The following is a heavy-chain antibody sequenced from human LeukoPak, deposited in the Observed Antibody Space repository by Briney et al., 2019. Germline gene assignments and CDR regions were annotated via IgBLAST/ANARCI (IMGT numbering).Heavy chain of an antibody. D-gene: IGHD3-9*01. V-gene: IGHV4-4*07. CDR2: IYTSGST. CDR1: GGPISSYY. CDR3: ARGIGPYTYYDILTGYPTNNWFDP. J-gene: IGHJ5*02. Sequence: SETLSLTCTVSGGPISSYYWSWIRQPAGKGLEWIGRIYTSGSTNYNPSLKSRVTMSVDTSKNQFSLKLSSVTAADTAVYYCARGIGPYTYYDILTGYPTNNWFDPWGQGTLVTVPS.